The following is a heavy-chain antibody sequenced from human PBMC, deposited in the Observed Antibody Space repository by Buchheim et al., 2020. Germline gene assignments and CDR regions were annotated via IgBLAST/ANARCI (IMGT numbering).Heavy chain of an antibody. J-gene: IGHJ6*02. V-gene: IGHV4-61*01. CDR1: GGSVDSRTYH. Sequence: HVRLQESGPGLVKPSETLSLTCPVSGGSVDSRTYHWSWIRQAPGKGLEWIGHISYTGNTNYSPSLKRRATISIDTSKNQFSLKLTSATAADTAVYYCARDRAGDYDIMTGTYFYGMDVWGQGTT. CDR3: ARDRAGDYDIMTGTYFYGMDV. CDR2: ISYTGNT. D-gene: IGHD3-9*01.